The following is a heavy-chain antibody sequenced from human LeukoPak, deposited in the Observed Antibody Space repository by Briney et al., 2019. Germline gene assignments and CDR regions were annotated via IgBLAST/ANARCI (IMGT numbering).Heavy chain of an antibody. Sequence: GGSLRLSCAASGFTFSSYSMNWVRQAPGKGLEWVSSISSSSSYIYYADSVKGRFTISRDNAKNSLYPQMNSLRAEDTAVYYCARDPSYYDSSGYYYFDYWGQGTLVTVSS. V-gene: IGHV3-21*01. J-gene: IGHJ4*02. D-gene: IGHD3-22*01. CDR2: ISSSSSYI. CDR3: ARDPSYYDSSGYYYFDY. CDR1: GFTFSSYS.